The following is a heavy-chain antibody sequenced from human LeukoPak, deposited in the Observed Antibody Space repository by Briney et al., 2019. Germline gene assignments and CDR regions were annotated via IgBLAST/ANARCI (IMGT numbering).Heavy chain of an antibody. CDR1: GFTFSDYY. CDR2: ISGGSTTI. Sequence: GGSLRLSCAASGFTFSDYYMSWIRQAPGKGLEWVSYISGGSTTIYYADSVKGRFTISGDNTKNSLYLQMNSLRAEDTAVYYCARDLTTASDHWGQGTLVTVS. J-gene: IGHJ4*02. CDR3: ARDLTTASDH. V-gene: IGHV3-11*04. D-gene: IGHD4-17*01.